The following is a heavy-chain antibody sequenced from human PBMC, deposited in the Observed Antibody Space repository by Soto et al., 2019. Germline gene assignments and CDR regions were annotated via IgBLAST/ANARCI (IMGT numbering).Heavy chain of an antibody. CDR1: GGSISSYY. V-gene: IGHV4-59*08. CDR2: IYYSGST. CDR3: ARRMSPDYYYYYGMDV. Sequence: SETLSLTCTVSGGSISSYYWSWIRQPPGKGLEWIGYIYYSGSTNYNPSLKSRVTISVDTSKNQFSLKLSSVTAADTAVYYCARRMSPDYYYYYGMDVWGQGTTVT. J-gene: IGHJ6*02.